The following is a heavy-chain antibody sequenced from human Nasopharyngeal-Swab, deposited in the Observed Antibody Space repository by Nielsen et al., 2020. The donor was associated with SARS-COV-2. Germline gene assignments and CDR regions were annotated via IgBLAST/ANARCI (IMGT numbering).Heavy chain of an antibody. J-gene: IGHJ3*01. Sequence: SETLSLTCTVSGGSISSYYWSWIRQPPGKGLEWIGCIYYSGSTDYNPSLKSRVTISLDTSKNQFSLKLYSVTPADTAVYFCARNHNWEADAFDVWGQGTVVTVSA. CDR2: IYYSGST. V-gene: IGHV4-59*08. CDR3: ARNHNWEADAFDV. CDR1: GGSISSYY. D-gene: IGHD1-1*01.